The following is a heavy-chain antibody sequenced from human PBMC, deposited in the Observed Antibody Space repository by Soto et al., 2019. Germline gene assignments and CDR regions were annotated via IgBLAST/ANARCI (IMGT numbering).Heavy chain of an antibody. Sequence: QVQLVQSGAEVRKPGASVTVSCRSSGDSFNDYYIHWVRQAPGQGFEWMGWINPNGGVTKYAQKFHGWVTMPRDTSIRTVYMQLSRLRSDDTAVYSCARESGGATATLDYYYFYMDVWGTGTTVTVSS. V-gene: IGHV1-2*04. J-gene: IGHJ6*03. D-gene: IGHD5-12*01. CDR2: INPNGGVT. CDR1: GDSFNDYY. CDR3: ARESGGATATLDYYYFYMDV.